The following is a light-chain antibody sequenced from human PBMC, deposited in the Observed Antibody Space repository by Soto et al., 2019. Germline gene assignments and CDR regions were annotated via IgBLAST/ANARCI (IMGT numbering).Light chain of an antibody. CDR1: QSVSRSY. J-gene: IGKJ1*01. V-gene: IGKV3-20*01. Sequence: EIVLTQSPGTLSLSPGERATLSCRASQSVSRSYLAWYQQKPGQAPRLLIYSAASRATGIPDRFSGSESGTDFTLTISRLEPEDCAVYYCQQYGSTPWTFGQGTKVEIK. CDR2: SAA. CDR3: QQYGSTPWT.